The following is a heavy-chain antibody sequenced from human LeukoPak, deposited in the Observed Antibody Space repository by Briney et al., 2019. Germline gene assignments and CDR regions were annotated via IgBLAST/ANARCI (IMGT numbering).Heavy chain of an antibody. D-gene: IGHD3-9*01. CDR2: ISWNGGSI. CDR3: AKDIRAAYYNILAGYDY. Sequence: PGGSLRLSCAASGFTFSSYSMNWVRQAPGKGLEWVSGISWNGGSIGYADSVKGRFTIYRDTAKNSLYLQMNSLRAEDTALYYCAKDIRAAYYNILAGYDYWGQGTLVTVSS. J-gene: IGHJ4*02. V-gene: IGHV3-9*01. CDR1: GFTFSSYS.